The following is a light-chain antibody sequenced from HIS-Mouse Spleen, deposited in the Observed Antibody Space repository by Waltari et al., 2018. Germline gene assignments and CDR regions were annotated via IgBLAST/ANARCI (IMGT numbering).Light chain of an antibody. CDR1: ISDIGGYNY. CDR3: CSYAGSYTLV. J-gene: IGLJ2*01. Sequence: QSALTQPRSVSGSPGQSVTTPCTGTISDIGGYNYVSWYQQHPGKAPTLMIYDVSKRPSGVPDRFSGSKSGNTASLTISGLQAEDEADYYCCSYAGSYTLVFGGGTKLTVL. V-gene: IGLV2-11*01. CDR2: DVS.